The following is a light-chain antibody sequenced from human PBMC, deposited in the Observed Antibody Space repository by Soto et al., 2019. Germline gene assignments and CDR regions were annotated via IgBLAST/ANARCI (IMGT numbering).Light chain of an antibody. Sequence: APCSVCLYIAERATLSCRASQSVSNNYLAWYQQKPGQAPRLLIYGASNRATGIPDRFSGSGSGTDVALILSRLAAEDFLVYCCQHYASSVTFCEGTKVDIK. J-gene: IGKJ4*01. CDR3: QHYASSVT. CDR2: GAS. V-gene: IGKV3-20*01. CDR1: QSVSNNY.